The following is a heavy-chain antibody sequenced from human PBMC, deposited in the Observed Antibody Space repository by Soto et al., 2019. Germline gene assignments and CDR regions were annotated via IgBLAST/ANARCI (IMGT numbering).Heavy chain of an antibody. Sequence: GESLKISCKHSGFNFPTFWIAWVRQMPGKGLEWMGIIYPGDSDTRYSPSFQGQVTISADKSISTAYLQWSSLKASDTAMYYCARTAAAGKYYYGMDVWGQGTTVTVSS. CDR3: ARTAAAGKYYYGMDV. CDR1: GFNFPTFW. D-gene: IGHD6-13*01. J-gene: IGHJ6*02. V-gene: IGHV5-51*01. CDR2: IYPGDSDT.